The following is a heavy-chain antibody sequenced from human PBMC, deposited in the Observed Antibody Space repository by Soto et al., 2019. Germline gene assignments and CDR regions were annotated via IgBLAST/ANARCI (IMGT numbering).Heavy chain of an antibody. Sequence: VGSLRLSCAGSGFTFSSHTMTWVRQAPGKGLEFLSYITSTSSTKNYADSVKGRFTISRDNAKNSLYLQMNSLRDEDTAVYYCARRFTRVGGPYYYSAMDVWGPGTTVTSP. CDR1: GFTFSSHT. D-gene: IGHD3-10*01. CDR2: ITSTSSTK. V-gene: IGHV3-48*02. J-gene: IGHJ6*02. CDR3: ARRFTRVGGPYYYSAMDV.